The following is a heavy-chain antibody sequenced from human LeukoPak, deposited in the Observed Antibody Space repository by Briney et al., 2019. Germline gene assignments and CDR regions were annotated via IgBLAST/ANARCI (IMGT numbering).Heavy chain of an antibody. Sequence: PGGSLRLSCAASGLTFSSYSMNWVRQAPGKGLEWVSSISSSSSYIYYADSVKGRFTISRDNSRDTLYLQMNSLRAGDTAIYYCVKDRPNYYGSNGHDYRQNGDYWGQGTLVAVSS. J-gene: IGHJ4*02. CDR1: GLTFSSYS. CDR2: ISSSSSYI. V-gene: IGHV3-21*04. D-gene: IGHD3-22*01. CDR3: VKDRPNYYGSNGHDYRQNGDY.